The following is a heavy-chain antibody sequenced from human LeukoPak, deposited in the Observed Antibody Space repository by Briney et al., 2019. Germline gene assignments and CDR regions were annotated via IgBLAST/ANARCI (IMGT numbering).Heavy chain of an antibody. CDR3: ARDYLRGGSGSFQSY. Sequence: GGSLRLSCAASGFTFSSYWMSWVRQAPGKGLEGVANIKQDGSEKYYVDSVKGRFTISRDNSKNTLYLQMNSLRAEDTAVYYCARDYLRGGSGSFQSYWGQGTLVTVSS. CDR1: GFTFSSYW. D-gene: IGHD3-10*01. V-gene: IGHV3-7*01. J-gene: IGHJ4*02. CDR2: IKQDGSEK.